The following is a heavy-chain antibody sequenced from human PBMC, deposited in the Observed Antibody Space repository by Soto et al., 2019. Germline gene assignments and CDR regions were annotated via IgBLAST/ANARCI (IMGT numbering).Heavy chain of an antibody. Sequence: GGSLRLSCAASGFTFSSYAMSWVRQAPGKGLEWVSAISGSGGSTYYADSVKGRFTISRDNSKNTLYLQMNSLRAEDTAVYYCTQLVLRYFDWLGDYWGQGTLVTVS. CDR2: ISGSGGST. CDR3: TQLVLRYFDWLGDY. J-gene: IGHJ4*02. CDR1: GFTFSSYA. D-gene: IGHD3-9*01. V-gene: IGHV3-23*01.